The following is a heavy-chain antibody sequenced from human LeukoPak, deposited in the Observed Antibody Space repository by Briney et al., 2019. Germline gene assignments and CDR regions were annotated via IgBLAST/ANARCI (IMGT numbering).Heavy chain of an antibody. CDR3: ARMGPTSLDF. Sequence: PGGSLRLSCAASGFTFSLYEINWVRQAPGKGLEWVSYISSSGDTIYYADSVKGRFTISRDNAESSLSLQMNSLRVEDTAVYYCARMGPTSLDFWGQGTLVTVPA. J-gene: IGHJ4*02. D-gene: IGHD1-26*01. CDR1: GFTFSLYE. V-gene: IGHV3-48*03. CDR2: ISSSGDTI.